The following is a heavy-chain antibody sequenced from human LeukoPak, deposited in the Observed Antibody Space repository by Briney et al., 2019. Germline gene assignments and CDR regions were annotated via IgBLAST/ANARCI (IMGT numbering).Heavy chain of an antibody. J-gene: IGHJ3*02. CDR2: MSGSGGNT. D-gene: IGHD4-17*01. CDR3: ARGSTVTTLLGAFDI. V-gene: IGHV3-23*01. Sequence: GGSLRLSCAASGFTFNSYAMSWVRQAPGKGLEWVSAMSGSGGNTYYADSVKGRFTISRDNSKNTLYLQMNSLRAEDTAVYYCARGSTVTTLLGAFDIWGQGTMVTVSS. CDR1: GFTFNSYA.